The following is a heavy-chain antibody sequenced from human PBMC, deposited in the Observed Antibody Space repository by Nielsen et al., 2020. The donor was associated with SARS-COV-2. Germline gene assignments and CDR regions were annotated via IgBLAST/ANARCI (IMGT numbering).Heavy chain of an antibody. CDR2: ISYDGSNK. J-gene: IGHJ4*02. D-gene: IGHD3-3*01. CDR3: ARDFAVADQVDY. Sequence: GGSLRLSCAASGFTFSSYGMHWVRQAPGKGLEWVAVISYDGSNKYYADSVKGRFTISRDNSKNTLYLQMNSLRAEDTAVYYCARDFAVADQVDYWGQGTLVTVSS. V-gene: IGHV3-30*03. CDR1: GFTFSSYG.